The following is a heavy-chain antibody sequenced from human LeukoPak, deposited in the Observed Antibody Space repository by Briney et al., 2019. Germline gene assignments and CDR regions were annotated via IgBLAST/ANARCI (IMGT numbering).Heavy chain of an antibody. CDR3: ARASGGEVLDY. J-gene: IGHJ4*02. D-gene: IGHD3-16*01. Sequence: SETLSLTRTVSGGSISSDGYYWSWIRQHPGQGLEWIGYIYYSGSTYYNPSLKSRVTISVDTSKNQFSLKLSSVTAADTAVYYCARASGGEVLDYWGQGTLVTVSS. CDR2: IYYSGST. CDR1: GGSISSDGYY. V-gene: IGHV4-31*03.